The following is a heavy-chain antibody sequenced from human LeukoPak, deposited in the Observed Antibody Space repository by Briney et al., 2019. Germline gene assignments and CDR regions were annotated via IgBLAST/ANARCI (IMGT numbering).Heavy chain of an antibody. Sequence: ASVKVSCKASGYTFTGYYMHWVRQAPGQGLEWMGRINPNSGGTNYAQKFQGRVTMTRDTSISTAYMELSRLRSDDTAVYYCARSGDYGGNLVYDYWGQGTLVTVSS. D-gene: IGHD4-23*01. V-gene: IGHV1-2*06. CDR1: GYTFTGYY. J-gene: IGHJ4*02. CDR3: ARSGDYGGNLVYDY. CDR2: INPNSGGT.